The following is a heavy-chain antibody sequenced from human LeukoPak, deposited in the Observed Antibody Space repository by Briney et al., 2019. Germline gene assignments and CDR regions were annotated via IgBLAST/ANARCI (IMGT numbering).Heavy chain of an antibody. CDR1: GYTFTGYY. V-gene: IGHV1-2*02. J-gene: IGHJ4*02. CDR2: INPNSGGT. CDR3: ARVAGGTMIVVVDY. D-gene: IGHD3-22*01. Sequence: ASVKVSCKSSGYTFTGYYMHWVRQAPGQGLEWMGWINPNSGGTNYAQKFRGRVTMTRDTSISTAYMELSRLRSDDTAVYYCARVAGGTMIVVVDYWGQGTLVTVSS.